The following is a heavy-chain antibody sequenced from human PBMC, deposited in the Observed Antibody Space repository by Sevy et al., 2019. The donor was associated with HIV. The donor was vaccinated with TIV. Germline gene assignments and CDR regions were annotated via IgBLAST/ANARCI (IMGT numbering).Heavy chain of an antibody. Sequence: LSLTCAVSGFSFDSYGMTWVRQAPGKGLEWVSGISGSGTRTYYADSVKGRFIISRDNSKNTLYLQMNSLRSEDTGLYYWAKGGGGHYDPDEIGYYFYYYNMDVWGKGTTVTVSS. V-gene: IGHV3-23*01. CDR3: AKGGGGHYDPDEIGYYFYYYNMDV. CDR2: ISGSGTRT. D-gene: IGHD3-22*01. J-gene: IGHJ6*03. CDR1: GFSFDSYG.